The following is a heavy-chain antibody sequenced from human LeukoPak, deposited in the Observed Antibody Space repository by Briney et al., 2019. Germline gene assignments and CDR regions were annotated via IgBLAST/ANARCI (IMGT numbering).Heavy chain of an antibody. Sequence: SETLSLTCAVYGGSFSGYYWSWIRQPPGKGLEWIGEINHSGSTNYNPSPKSRVTISVDTSKNQFSLKLSSVTAADTAVYYCARAAGAAGGQYFDYWGQGTLVTVSS. CDR2: INHSGST. CDR1: GGSFSGYY. V-gene: IGHV4-34*01. J-gene: IGHJ4*02. D-gene: IGHD6-13*01. CDR3: ARAAGAAGGQYFDY.